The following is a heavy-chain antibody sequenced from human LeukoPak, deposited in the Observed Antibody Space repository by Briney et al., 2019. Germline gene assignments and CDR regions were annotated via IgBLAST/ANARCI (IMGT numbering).Heavy chain of an antibody. CDR2: IYYSGST. CDR1: GGSISSSSYY. D-gene: IGHD2-21*02. J-gene: IGHJ3*02. Sequence: SETLSLTCTVSGGSISSSSYYWGWIRQPPGKGLEWIWGIYYSGSTYYNPSLKSRVPISVDTSKNQFSLKLSSVTAADTAVYYCARGWVAYCGGDCDSLGDDAFDIWGQGTMVTVSS. CDR3: ARGWVAYCGGDCDSLGDDAFDI. V-gene: IGHV4-39*07.